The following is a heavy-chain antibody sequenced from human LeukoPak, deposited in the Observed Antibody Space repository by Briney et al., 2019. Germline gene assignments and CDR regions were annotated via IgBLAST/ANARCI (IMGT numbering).Heavy chain of an antibody. J-gene: IGHJ3*02. CDR1: GYTFTGYY. Sequence: GASVKVSCKASGYTFTGYYMHWVRQAPGQGLEWMGWINPNSGGTNYAQKFQGRVTMTRDTSISTAYMELSRLRSDDTAVYYCARALLPTYDSSGYSRALGIWGQGTMVTVSS. CDR2: INPNSGGT. CDR3: ARALLPTYDSSGYSRALGI. D-gene: IGHD3-22*01. V-gene: IGHV1-2*02.